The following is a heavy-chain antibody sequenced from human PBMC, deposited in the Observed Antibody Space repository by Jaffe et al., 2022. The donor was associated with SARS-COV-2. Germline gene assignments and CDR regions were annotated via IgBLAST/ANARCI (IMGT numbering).Heavy chain of an antibody. Sequence: QVQLQQWGAGLLKPSETLSLTCAVYGGSFSGYYWSWIRQPPGKGLEWIGEINHSGSTNYNPSLKSRVTISVDTSKNQFSLKLSSVTAADTAVYYCARGSRPGIYYGSGRGKNGMDVWGQGTTVTVSS. J-gene: IGHJ6*02. CDR1: GGSFSGYY. CDR2: INHSGST. CDR3: ARGSRPGIYYGSGRGKNGMDV. D-gene: IGHD3-10*01. V-gene: IGHV4-34*01.